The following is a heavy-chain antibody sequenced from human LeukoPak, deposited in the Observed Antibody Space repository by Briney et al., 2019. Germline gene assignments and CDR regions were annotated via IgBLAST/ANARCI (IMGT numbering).Heavy chain of an antibody. D-gene: IGHD3-22*01. CDR2: FSPGDSDS. J-gene: IGHJ4*02. CDR1: GYSFTNYW. CDR3: ARLGGTMIVVVPYYFDY. Sequence: GESLKISCQGSGYSFTNYWIGWVRQMPGKDLEWMGIFSPGDSDSRYSPSFRGQVTISADKSISTVYLQWSSLKASDTAMYYCARLGGTMIVVVPYYFDYWGQGTLVTVSS. V-gene: IGHV5-51*01.